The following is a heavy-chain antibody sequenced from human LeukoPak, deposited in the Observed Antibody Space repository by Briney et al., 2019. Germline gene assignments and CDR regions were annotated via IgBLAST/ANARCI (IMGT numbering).Heavy chain of an antibody. CDR3: ARTMVRHWFDP. D-gene: IGHD3-10*01. Sequence: SETLSLTFTVSGGSISSYYWSWIRQPPGKGLEWIGYIYYSGSTNYNPSLKSRVTISVDTSKNQFSLKLSSVTAADTAVYYCARTMVRHWFDPWGQGTLVTVSS. J-gene: IGHJ5*02. CDR1: GGSISSYY. V-gene: IGHV4-59*08. CDR2: IYYSGST.